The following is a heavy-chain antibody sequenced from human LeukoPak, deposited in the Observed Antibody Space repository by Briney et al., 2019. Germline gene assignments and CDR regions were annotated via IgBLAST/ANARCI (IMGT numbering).Heavy chain of an antibody. CDR3: ARASKHIVVVTV. J-gene: IGHJ4*02. Sequence: SETLSLTCTVSGGSISSYYWSWIRQPPGKGLEWIGYIYYSGSTNYNPSLKSRVTISVDTSKNQFSLKLSSVTAADTAVYYCARASKHIVVVTVWGQGTLVTVSS. CDR1: GGSISSYY. V-gene: IGHV4-59*01. D-gene: IGHD2-21*02. CDR2: IYYSGST.